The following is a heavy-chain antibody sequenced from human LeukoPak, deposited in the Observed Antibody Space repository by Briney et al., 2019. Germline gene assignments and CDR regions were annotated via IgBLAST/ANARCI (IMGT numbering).Heavy chain of an antibody. V-gene: IGHV4-59*08. CDR3: ARRNDFDI. CDR1: GGSISGDH. Sequence: SETLSLTCTVSGGSISGDHWNWLRQPPGKGLEWIGYIYYSGSNNYNPSLKSRVTISIDTSKNQFSLKLTSVTAADTAVYYCARRNDFDIWGQGTMVTVSS. J-gene: IGHJ3*02. CDR2: IYYSGSN.